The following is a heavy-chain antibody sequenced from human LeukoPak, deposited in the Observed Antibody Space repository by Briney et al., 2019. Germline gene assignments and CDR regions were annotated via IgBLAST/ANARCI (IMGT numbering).Heavy chain of an antibody. J-gene: IGHJ4*02. D-gene: IGHD3-3*02. CDR1: GYTFTSYA. Sequence: ASVKVSCKASGYTFTSYAMNWVRQAPGQGLEWMGWISAYSGDTNYAQRFQGRVTMSTDTSTDTAYMELRSLKSEDTAVYYCARNAFKTSSENYFDFWGRGTLVTVSS. CDR2: ISAYSGDT. V-gene: IGHV1-18*01. CDR3: ARNAFKTSSENYFDF.